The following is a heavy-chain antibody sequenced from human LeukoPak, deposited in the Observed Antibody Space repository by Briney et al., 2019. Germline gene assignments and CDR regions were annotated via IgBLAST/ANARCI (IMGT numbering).Heavy chain of an antibody. J-gene: IGHJ4*02. CDR1: GGSISSYY. Sequence: SETLSLTCTVSGGSISSYYWSWIRQPPGKGLEWIGYIYTSGSTNYNPSLKSRVTISVDTSKNQFSLKLSSVTAADTAVYYCARQRRDGYKSIVLDYWGQGTLVTVSS. V-gene: IGHV4-4*09. CDR3: ARQRRDGYKSIVLDY. CDR2: IYTSGST. D-gene: IGHD5-24*01.